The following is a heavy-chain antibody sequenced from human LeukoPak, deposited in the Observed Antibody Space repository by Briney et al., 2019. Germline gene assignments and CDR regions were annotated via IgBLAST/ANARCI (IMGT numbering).Heavy chain of an antibody. D-gene: IGHD3-9*01. CDR2: IYYSGST. Sequence: PSETLSLTCTVSGDSISRYYWSWIRQPPGEGLEWIGYIYYSGSTNYNPSLKSRVTISVDTSKNQFYLKLSSVTAADTAVYYCARTTGSRGFDPWGQGTLVTVSS. J-gene: IGHJ5*02. CDR1: GDSISRYY. V-gene: IGHV4-59*01. CDR3: ARTTGSRGFDP.